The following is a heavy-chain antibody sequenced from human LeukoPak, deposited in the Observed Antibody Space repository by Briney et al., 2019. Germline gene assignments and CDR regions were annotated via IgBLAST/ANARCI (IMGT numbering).Heavy chain of an antibody. CDR2: IYYSGST. J-gene: IGHJ4*02. Sequence: PSETLSLTCTVSGGSISSSSYYWGWIRQPPGKGLEWIGSIYYSGSTYYNPSLKSRVTISVDTSKNQFSQKLSSVTAADTAVYYCARQINKYYNTDYWGQGTLVTVSS. D-gene: IGHD3-10*01. V-gene: IGHV4-39*01. CDR3: ARQINKYYNTDY. CDR1: GGSISSSSYY.